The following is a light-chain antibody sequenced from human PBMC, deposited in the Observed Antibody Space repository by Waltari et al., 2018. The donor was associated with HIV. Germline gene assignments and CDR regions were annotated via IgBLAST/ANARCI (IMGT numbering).Light chain of an antibody. CDR1: SRDVGSYNL. Sequence: QSALTQPASVSGSPGQSITISCTGTSRDVGSYNLVSWYQHHPGKAPKRMIFEVTTRPAGVSNRFSGAKSGNTASLTISGLQADDEADYYCCSYAGSSAFVFGTGTKVTVL. V-gene: IGLV2-23*02. CDR2: EVT. CDR3: CSYAGSSAFV. J-gene: IGLJ1*01.